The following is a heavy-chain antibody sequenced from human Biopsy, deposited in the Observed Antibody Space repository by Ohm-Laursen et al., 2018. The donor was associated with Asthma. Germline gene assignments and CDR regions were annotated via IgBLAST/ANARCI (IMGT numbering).Heavy chain of an antibody. V-gene: IGHV1-69*01. Sequence: SSVKVSCKSLGGTFNTYVIGWVRQAPGQGLEWMGGINSVFGTTTYPQKFQDRVTITADDSTSTVYMELNSLRAEDTAVYYCAKDSGSYHADFDYWGQGTLVTVSS. CDR1: GGTFNTYV. CDR3: AKDSGSYHADFDY. J-gene: IGHJ4*02. D-gene: IGHD1-26*01. CDR2: INSVFGTT.